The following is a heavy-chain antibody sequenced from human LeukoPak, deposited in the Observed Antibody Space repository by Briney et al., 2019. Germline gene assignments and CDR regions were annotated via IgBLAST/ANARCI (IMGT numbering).Heavy chain of an antibody. V-gene: IGHV3-23*01. CDR1: GFTFSSYD. CDR2: SGGDGGST. Sequence: PGGSLRLSCAASGFTFSSYDMSWVRQAPGKGLEWVSASGGDGGSTYADSVKGRFTISRDNSKNTLYLRMNSLRAEDTATYYCAKALNYWYFDLWGRGNLVTVSS. J-gene: IGHJ2*01. CDR3: AKALNYWYFDL.